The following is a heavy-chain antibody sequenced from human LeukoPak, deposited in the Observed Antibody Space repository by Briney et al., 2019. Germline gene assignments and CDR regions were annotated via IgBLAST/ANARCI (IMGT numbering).Heavy chain of an antibody. CDR2: ISESGST. J-gene: IGHJ5*02. Sequence: SETLSLTCTVSGGSISRHYWNWIRQRPGKGLEWIGYISESGSTNYNPSLKSRVSMSVDLSKNQFSLKVNSVTAADTAVYYCASGGHQYDSSGFHWFDPWGQGAPVTVSS. CDR3: ASGGHQYDSSGFHWFDP. CDR1: GGSISRHY. V-gene: IGHV4-4*08. D-gene: IGHD3-22*01.